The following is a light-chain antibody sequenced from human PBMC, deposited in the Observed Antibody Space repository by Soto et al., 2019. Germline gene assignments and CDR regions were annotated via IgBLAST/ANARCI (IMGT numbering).Light chain of an antibody. CDR2: GNS. CDR3: QSYERSLSGYV. Sequence: QSVLTQPPSVSGAPGQRVTISCTGSSSNIGAGYDVHWYQQLPGTAPKVLIYGNSNRPSGVPDRFSGSKSGTSASLAITGLQAEDEADYYCQSYERSLSGYVFGTGNKVTVL. V-gene: IGLV1-40*01. J-gene: IGLJ1*01. CDR1: SSNIGAGYD.